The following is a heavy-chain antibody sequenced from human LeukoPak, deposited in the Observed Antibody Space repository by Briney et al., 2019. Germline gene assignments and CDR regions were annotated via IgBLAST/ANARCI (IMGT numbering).Heavy chain of an antibody. CDR1: GLTVSSNY. J-gene: IGHJ6*02. CDR2: IYSGGST. D-gene: IGHD1-26*01. Sequence: PGGSLRLSCAASGLTVSSNYMSWVRQAPGKGLEWVSVIYSGGSTYYADSVKGRFTISRDNSKNTLYLQMNSLRAEDTAVYYCARDIPSSRWELPTRGERIRYYYGMDVWGQGTTVTVSS. V-gene: IGHV3-66*01. CDR3: ARDIPSSRWELPTRGERIRYYYGMDV.